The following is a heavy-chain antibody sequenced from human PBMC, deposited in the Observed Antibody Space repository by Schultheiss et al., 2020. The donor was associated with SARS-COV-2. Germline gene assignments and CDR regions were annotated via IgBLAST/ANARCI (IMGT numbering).Heavy chain of an antibody. CDR2: INHSGST. Sequence: SETLSLTCVVYGGSFSGYYWSWIRQPPGKGQEWIGEINHSGSTNYNPSLKSRVTISVDTSKNQFSLKLSSVTAADTAVYYCARGGSGYYYVYFDYWGQGTLVTVSS. J-gene: IGHJ4*02. D-gene: IGHD3-22*01. V-gene: IGHV4-34*01. CDR1: GGSFSGYY. CDR3: ARGGSGYYYVYFDY.